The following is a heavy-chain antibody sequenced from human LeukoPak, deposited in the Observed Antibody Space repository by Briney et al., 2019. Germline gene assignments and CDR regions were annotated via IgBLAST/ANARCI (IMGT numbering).Heavy chain of an antibody. V-gene: IGHV3-53*01. CDR1: GFTVSSNY. J-gene: IGHJ4*02. Sequence: GGSLRLSCAASGFTVSSNYMSWVRQAPGKGLEWVSVIYSSGSTYYADSVKGRFTISRDNSKNTLYLQMNSLRAEDTAVYYCARGTVYSRGWFHNDYWGQGTLVTVSS. CDR2: IYSSGST. CDR3: ARGTVYSRGWFHNDY. D-gene: IGHD6-19*01.